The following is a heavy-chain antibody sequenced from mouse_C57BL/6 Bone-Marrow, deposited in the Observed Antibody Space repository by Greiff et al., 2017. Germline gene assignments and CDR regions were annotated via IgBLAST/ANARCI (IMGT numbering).Heavy chain of an antibody. Sequence: QVQLKESGAELARPGASVKLSCKASGYTFTSYGISWVKQRTGQGLEWIGEIYPRSGNTYYNEKFKGKATLTADNSSSTAYMELRSLTSEDSAVYFCVDYGGFAYWGQGTLVTVSA. CDR3: VDYGGFAY. CDR1: GYTFTSYG. V-gene: IGHV1-81*01. J-gene: IGHJ3*01. CDR2: IYPRSGNT. D-gene: IGHD2-4*01.